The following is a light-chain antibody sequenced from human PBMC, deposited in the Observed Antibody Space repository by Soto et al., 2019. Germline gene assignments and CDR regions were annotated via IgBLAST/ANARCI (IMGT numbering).Light chain of an antibody. V-gene: IGKV1-39*01. J-gene: IGKJ1*01. CDR2: AAS. CDR3: QQYNSYLWT. Sequence: DIQMTQSPSSLSASVGDRVTITCRASQSISSYLNWYQQKPGKAPKLLIYAASSLQRGVPSRFSGSGSGTDFTLTISSLQPDDFATYYCQQYNSYLWTFGQGTKVDI. CDR1: QSISSY.